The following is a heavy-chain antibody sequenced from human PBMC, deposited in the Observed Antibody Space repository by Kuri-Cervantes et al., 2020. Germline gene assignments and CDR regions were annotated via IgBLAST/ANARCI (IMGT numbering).Heavy chain of an antibody. Sequence: GESLKISCAASGFTFSSYDMHWVRQATGKGLEWVSAIGTAGDTYYPGSVKGRFTISRENAKNSLYLQMNSLRAGDTAVYYCAKDPPGLRDYDSSGYYYVSLGYPDYWGQGTLVTVSS. J-gene: IGHJ4*02. D-gene: IGHD3-22*01. CDR2: IGTAGDT. CDR1: GFTFSSYD. CDR3: AKDPPGLRDYDSSGYYYVSLGYPDY. V-gene: IGHV3-13*01.